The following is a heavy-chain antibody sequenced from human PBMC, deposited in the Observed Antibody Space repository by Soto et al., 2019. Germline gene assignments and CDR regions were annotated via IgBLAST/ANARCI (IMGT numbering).Heavy chain of an antibody. D-gene: IGHD3-10*01. CDR2: IYPGDSGT. V-gene: IGHV5-51*01. CDR1: GYSFTSYW. Sequence: GESLKISCKGSGYSFTSYWIGWVRQMPGKGLEWIGIIYPGDSGTRYSPSFQGHVTISADKSISTAYLQWSSLKASDTAMYYCARPLGGFEFPNAFDIWGQGTMVTVSS. J-gene: IGHJ3*02. CDR3: ARPLGGFEFPNAFDI.